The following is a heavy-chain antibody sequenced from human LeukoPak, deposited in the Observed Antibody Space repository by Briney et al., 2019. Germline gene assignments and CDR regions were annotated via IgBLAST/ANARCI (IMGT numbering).Heavy chain of an antibody. D-gene: IGHD2-15*01. J-gene: IGHJ3*02. CDR2: IYDRGST. V-gene: IGHV4-59*01. CDR1: GASISSYY. CDR3: ASVEKGYCSGGSCHPI. Sequence: SETLSLTCTVSGASISSYYWSWLRQSPGKGLEWIGYIYDRGSTNYNPSLKSRVTISVDTSKKQFSLKLSSVTAADTAVYYCASVEKGYCSGGSCHPIWGQGTMVTVSS.